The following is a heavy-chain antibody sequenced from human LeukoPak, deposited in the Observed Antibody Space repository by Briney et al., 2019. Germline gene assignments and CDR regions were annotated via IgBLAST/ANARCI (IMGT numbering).Heavy chain of an antibody. CDR3: ARSPFVAGVGPTSWYFDL. CDR1: GASITSYY. D-gene: IGHD1-26*01. Sequence: SETLSLTCTVSGASITSYYRTWIRQPPGKGLEWIGYIYSSAHMDVNPSLKSRVTISVDASKRQVSLKLFSVTASDTALYYCARSPFVAGVGPTSWYFDLWGRGTLVTVSS. J-gene: IGHJ2*01. V-gene: IGHV4-4*09. CDR2: IYSSAHM.